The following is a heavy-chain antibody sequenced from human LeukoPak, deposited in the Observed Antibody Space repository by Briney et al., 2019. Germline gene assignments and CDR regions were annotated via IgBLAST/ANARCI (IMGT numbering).Heavy chain of an antibody. Sequence: PGGSLRLSCAASGFTFSSFSMSWVRQTPGKGLEWDSDISASASITKYADSVKGRFIISRDNSKNTLFLQMSSLTAEDTAVYYCATGAASIGWLSHDHWGQGTLVTVSS. J-gene: IGHJ4*02. D-gene: IGHD2-15*01. V-gene: IGHV3-23*01. CDR2: ISASASIT. CDR1: GFTFSSFS. CDR3: ATGAASIGWLSHDH.